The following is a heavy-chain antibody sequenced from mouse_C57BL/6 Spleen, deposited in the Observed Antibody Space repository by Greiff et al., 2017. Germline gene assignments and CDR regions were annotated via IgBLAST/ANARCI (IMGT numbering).Heavy chain of an antibody. CDR2: IRNKANGYTT. D-gene: IGHD1-1*01. V-gene: IGHV7-3*01. J-gene: IGHJ2*01. CDR1: GFTFTDYY. CDR3: ASHYYGSSYYFDY. Sequence: EVQGVESGGGLVQPGGSLSLSCAASGFTFTDYYMSWVRQPPGKALEWLGFIRNKANGYTTEYSACVKGRFTISRDNSQRFLYLQMNALRAEDSATYCCASHYYGSSYYFDYWGQGTTLTVSS.